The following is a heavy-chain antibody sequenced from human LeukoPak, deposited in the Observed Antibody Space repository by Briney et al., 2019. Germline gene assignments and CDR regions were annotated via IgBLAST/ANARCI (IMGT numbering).Heavy chain of an antibody. CDR3: AKDQRPYYSDSSGSYSDY. V-gene: IGHV3-23*01. D-gene: IGHD3-22*01. CDR1: GFTFTSYD. J-gene: IGHJ4*02. Sequence: EPGGSLRLSCAASGFTFTSYDMSWVRQAPGKGLQWVSSSRGVSTYYADSVKGRFTISRDNSKNTLYLQMNSLRAEDTAVYYCAKDQRPYYSDSSGSYSDYWGQGTLVIVSS. CDR2: SRGVST.